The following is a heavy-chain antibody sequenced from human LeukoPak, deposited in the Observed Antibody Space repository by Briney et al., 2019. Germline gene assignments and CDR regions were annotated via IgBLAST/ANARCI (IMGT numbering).Heavy chain of an antibody. J-gene: IGHJ4*02. D-gene: IGHD3-3*01. Sequence: PGGSLRLSCAASGFTFNNYAASWVRQAPGKGLEWDSAYFGGDTTYYADSVKGRFTISRDNSRNTLYLQMNTLRAEDTAVYYCAKQARYSNFWSGYLYYFDYWGQGTLVTVSS. CDR1: GFTFNNYA. CDR2: YFGGDTT. V-gene: IGHV3-23*01. CDR3: AKQARYSNFWSGYLYYFDY.